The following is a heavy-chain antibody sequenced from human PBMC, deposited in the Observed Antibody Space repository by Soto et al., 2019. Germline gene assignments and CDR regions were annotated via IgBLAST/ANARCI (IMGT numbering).Heavy chain of an antibody. Sequence: PSETLSLTCTVSGGSISSGGYYWSWIRQHPGKGLEWIGYIYYSGSTYYNPSLKSRVTISVDTSKNQFSLKLSSVTAADTAVYYCARVSSRGYSYGWGKSWFDPWGQGTLVTISS. CDR1: GGSISSGGYY. CDR2: IYYSGST. V-gene: IGHV4-31*03. CDR3: ARVSSRGYSYGWGKSWFDP. J-gene: IGHJ5*02. D-gene: IGHD5-18*01.